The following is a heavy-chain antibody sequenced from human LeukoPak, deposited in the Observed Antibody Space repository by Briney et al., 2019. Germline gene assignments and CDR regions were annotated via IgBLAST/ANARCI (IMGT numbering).Heavy chain of an antibody. D-gene: IGHD3-22*01. CDR2: IYYSGST. CDR1: GGSISSYY. J-gene: IGHJ4*02. Sequence: PSETLSLTCTVSGGSISSYYWSWIRQPPGKGLEWIGYIYYSGSTYYNPSLKSRVTISVDTSKNQFSLKLSSVTAADTAVYYCARGSRSSGYSYDYFDYWGQGTLVTVSS. V-gene: IGHV4-59*06. CDR3: ARGSRSSGYSYDYFDY.